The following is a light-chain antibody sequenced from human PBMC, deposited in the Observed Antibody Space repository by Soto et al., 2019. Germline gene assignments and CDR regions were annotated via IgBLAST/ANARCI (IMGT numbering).Light chain of an antibody. CDR3: QQYNSYPYT. CDR1: QSISSW. CDR2: KAS. Sequence: DIQRTQSPSTLSASVGDRVTITCRASQSISSWLAWYQQKPGKAPKLLIYKASSLESGVPSRFSGSGSGTEFTLTLSSLQPDDFATYYCQQYNSYPYTFGQGTKLEIK. J-gene: IGKJ2*01. V-gene: IGKV1-5*03.